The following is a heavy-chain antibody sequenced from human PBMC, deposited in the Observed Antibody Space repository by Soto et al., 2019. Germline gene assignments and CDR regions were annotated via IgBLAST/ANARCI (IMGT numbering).Heavy chain of an antibody. V-gene: IGHV3-23*01. Sequence: PGGSLRLSCAASGFTFSSYAMSWVRQAPGKGLEWVSAISGSGGSTYYADSVKGRFTISRDNSKNTLYLQMNSLRAEDTAVYYCATGIAAAGTAFPQYNWFDPWGQGTLVTVSS. D-gene: IGHD6-13*01. CDR3: ATGIAAAGTAFPQYNWFDP. CDR1: GFTFSSYA. J-gene: IGHJ5*02. CDR2: ISGSGGST.